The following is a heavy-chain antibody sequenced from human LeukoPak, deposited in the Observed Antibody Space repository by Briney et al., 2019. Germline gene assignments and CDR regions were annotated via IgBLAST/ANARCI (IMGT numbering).Heavy chain of an antibody. CDR2: IDDSGST. Sequence: SETLSLTRSVSGDSISTYYWSWVRQPPGKGLEWIGFIDDSGSTNYNPSLESRVSISADTSKNQFSLTLSSVTAADTALYYCASGGGGYFQHWGQGALVTVSS. V-gene: IGHV4-4*09. D-gene: IGHD3-16*01. J-gene: IGHJ1*01. CDR3: ASGGGGYFQH. CDR1: GDSISTYY.